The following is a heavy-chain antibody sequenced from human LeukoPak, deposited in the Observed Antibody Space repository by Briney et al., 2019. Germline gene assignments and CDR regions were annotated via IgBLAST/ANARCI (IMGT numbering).Heavy chain of an antibody. V-gene: IGHV1-2*02. D-gene: IGHD6-19*01. CDR1: GYTFTGYY. CDR2: INPNSGGT. J-gene: IGHJ4*02. CDR3: ARGGPGIAVAGFDY. Sequence: GASVKVSCKASGYTFTGYYMHWVRQAPGQGLEWVGWINPNSGGTNYAQKFQGRVTMTRDTSISTAYMELSRLRSDDTAVYYCARGGPGIAVAGFDYWGQGTLVTVSS.